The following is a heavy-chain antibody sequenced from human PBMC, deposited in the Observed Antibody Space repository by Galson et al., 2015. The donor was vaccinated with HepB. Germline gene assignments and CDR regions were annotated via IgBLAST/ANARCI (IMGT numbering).Heavy chain of an antibody. V-gene: IGHV3-11*06. J-gene: IGHJ6*02. CDR1: GFTFSDYY. Sequence: SLRLSCAASGFTFSDYYMSWIRQAPGKGLEWVSYISSSSSYTNYADSVKGRFTISRDNAKNSLYLQMNSLRAEDTAVYYCARLNYYYGMDVWGQGTTVTVSS. CDR2: ISSSSSYT. CDR3: ARLNYYYGMDV.